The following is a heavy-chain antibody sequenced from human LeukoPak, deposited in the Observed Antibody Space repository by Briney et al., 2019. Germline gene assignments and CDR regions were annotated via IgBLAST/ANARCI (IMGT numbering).Heavy chain of an antibody. J-gene: IGHJ4*02. D-gene: IGHD3-22*01. CDR2: ISGSGGST. Sequence: PGGSLRLSCAASGFTFSSCAMSWVRQAPGKGLEWVSAISGSGGSTYYADSVKGRFTISRDNSKSTLYLLLNSLRADDTAVYYCAKAPALTHYYDSSGPYFDYWGQGALVAVSS. V-gene: IGHV3-23*01. CDR1: GFTFSSCA. CDR3: AKAPALTHYYDSSGPYFDY.